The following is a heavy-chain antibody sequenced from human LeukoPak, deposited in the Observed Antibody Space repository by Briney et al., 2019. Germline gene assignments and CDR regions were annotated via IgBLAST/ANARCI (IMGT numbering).Heavy chain of an antibody. CDR2: IYSGGST. CDR3: ARIYSNYVYYYMDV. J-gene: IGHJ6*03. Sequence: AGGSLRLSCAASGFTVSSNYMSWVRQAPGKGLEWVSVIYSGGSTYYADSVKGRFTISRDNSKNTLYLQMNSLRAEDTAVYYCARIYSNYVYYYMDVWGKGTTVTVS. V-gene: IGHV3-66*02. D-gene: IGHD4-11*01. CDR1: GFTVSSNY.